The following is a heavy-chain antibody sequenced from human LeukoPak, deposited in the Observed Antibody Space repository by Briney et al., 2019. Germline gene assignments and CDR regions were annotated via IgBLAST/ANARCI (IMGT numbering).Heavy chain of an antibody. J-gene: IGHJ3*02. D-gene: IGHD3-22*01. CDR1: GCPFNTYG. V-gene: IGHV1-2*02. Sequence: ASVKVSCKASGCPFNTYGISWVRQAPGQGLEWMGWINPNSGGTNYAQKFQGRVTMTRDTSISTAYMELSRLRSDDTAVYYCAMNYYDSSGYYYPDAFDIWGQGTMVTVSS. CDR2: INPNSGGT. CDR3: AMNYYDSSGYYYPDAFDI.